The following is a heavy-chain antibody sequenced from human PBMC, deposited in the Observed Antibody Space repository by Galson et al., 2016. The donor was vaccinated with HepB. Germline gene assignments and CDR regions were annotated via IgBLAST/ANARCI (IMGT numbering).Heavy chain of an antibody. CDR3: AKGWGTESTEPYYYAGMDV. V-gene: IGHV4-38-2*01. CDR2: TYYIGST. CDR1: GYSITSGSY. J-gene: IGHJ6*02. D-gene: IGHD3-16*01. Sequence: ETLSLTCAVSGYSITSGSYWAWIRQPPGKGLEWIGSTYYIGSTYYNPSLESRVTLSVDMAKNQIFLQLSSVTAADAAVYYCAKGWGTESTEPYYYAGMDVWGQGTTVTV.